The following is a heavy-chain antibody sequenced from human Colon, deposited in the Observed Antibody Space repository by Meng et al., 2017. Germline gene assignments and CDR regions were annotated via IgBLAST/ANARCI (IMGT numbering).Heavy chain of an antibody. D-gene: IGHD7-27*01. Sequence: QITLKGSGPTLVKPTQTITLTCCIPAFAHRGVTVAWIRQPPGTALECLAVIYCDDDKRYRPSLDSRLTITNDTSKNHVLITMTNVDTVDTATYYCALARELWGRPLPSPFDYWGPGTLVTVSS. V-gene: IGHV2-5*02. J-gene: IGHJ4*02. CDR1: AFAHRGVT. CDR3: ALARELWGRPLPSPFDY. CDR2: IYCDDDK.